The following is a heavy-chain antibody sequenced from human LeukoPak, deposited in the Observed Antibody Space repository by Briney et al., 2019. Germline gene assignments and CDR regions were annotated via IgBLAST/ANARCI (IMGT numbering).Heavy chain of an antibody. CDR1: GGSFSGYY. J-gene: IGHJ5*02. CDR3: ARYRGYDPNWFDP. CDR2: INHSGST. D-gene: IGHD5-12*01. Sequence: SETLSLTCAVYGGSFSGYYWSWIRQPPGKGLEWIGEINHSGSTNYNPSLKSRVTISVDTSKNQFSLKLSSVTAADTAVYYCARYRGYDPNWFDPWGQGTLVTVSS. V-gene: IGHV4-34*01.